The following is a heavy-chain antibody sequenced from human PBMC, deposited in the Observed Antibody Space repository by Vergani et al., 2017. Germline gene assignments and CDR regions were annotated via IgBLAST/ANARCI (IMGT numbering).Heavy chain of an antibody. J-gene: IGHJ4*02. Sequence: QVQLQESGPGLVKPSQTLSLTCTVSGGSISSGGYYWSWIRQHPGKGLEWIGYIYYSGSTYYNPSLKSRVTISVDTSKNQFSLKLSSVTAADTAVYYCARVVFHYLVLDSSGYYEYYFDYWGQGTLVTVSS. CDR1: GGSISSGGYY. CDR2: IYYSGST. V-gene: IGHV4-31*03. CDR3: ARVVFHYLVLDSSGYYEYYFDY. D-gene: IGHD3-22*01.